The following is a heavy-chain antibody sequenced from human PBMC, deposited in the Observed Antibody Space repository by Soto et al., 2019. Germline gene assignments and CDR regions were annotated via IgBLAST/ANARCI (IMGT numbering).Heavy chain of an antibody. V-gene: IGHV4-61*08. CDR1: GGSVSSGDYY. CDR3: ARIPVDTSMIYWLDP. D-gene: IGHD5-18*01. Sequence: PSETLSLTCTVSGGSVSSGDYYWSWIRRPPGKGLEWIGYIYYSGNTNYNPSLKSRVIISVDTSKNLFSLKLTSVTAADTAVYYCARIPVDTSMIYWLDPWGQGTLVTVSS. J-gene: IGHJ5*02. CDR2: IYYSGNT.